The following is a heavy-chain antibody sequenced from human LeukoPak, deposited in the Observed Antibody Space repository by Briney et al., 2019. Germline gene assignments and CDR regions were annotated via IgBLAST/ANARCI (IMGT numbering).Heavy chain of an antibody. CDR1: GFTFSSYS. J-gene: IGHJ4*02. CDR3: ARDDYGDYSKDC. CDR2: ISSSTSTI. Sequence: GGSLRLSCAASGFTFSSYSMNWVRQAPGKGLEWVSYISSSTSTIYSADSVKGRFTISRDNAKNSLYLQMNSLRAEDTAVYYCARDDYGDYSKDCWGQGTLVTVSS. D-gene: IGHD4-17*01. V-gene: IGHV3-48*01.